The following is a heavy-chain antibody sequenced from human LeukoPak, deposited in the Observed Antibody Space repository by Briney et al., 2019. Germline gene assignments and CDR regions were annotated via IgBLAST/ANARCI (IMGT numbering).Heavy chain of an antibody. CDR2: IYYTGST. CDR1: GGSISGYY. V-gene: IGHV4-59*01. Sequence: SETLSLTCTVSGGSISGYYWSWIRQPAGKGLKWIGNIYYTGSTSYNPSLKSRVTISVGTSKNQISLRLSSVTAADTAVYYCARDRAGGLRFVEWLSAFDYWGQGTLVTVSS. J-gene: IGHJ4*02. CDR3: ARDRAGGLRFVEWLSAFDY. D-gene: IGHD3-3*01.